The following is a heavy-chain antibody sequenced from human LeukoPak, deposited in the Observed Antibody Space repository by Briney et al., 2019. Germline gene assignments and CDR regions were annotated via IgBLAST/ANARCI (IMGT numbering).Heavy chain of an antibody. J-gene: IGHJ4*02. V-gene: IGHV3-30*04. CDR1: GFTFSSYA. Sequence: HPGGSLRLSCAASGFTFSSYAMHWVRQAPGKGLEWVAVISYDGSNKYYADSVKGRFTISRDNSKNTLYMQMNSLRAEDTAVYYCARGDGSGREYAPSFDYWGQGTLVTVSS. D-gene: IGHD3-10*01. CDR2: ISYDGSNK. CDR3: ARGDGSGREYAPSFDY.